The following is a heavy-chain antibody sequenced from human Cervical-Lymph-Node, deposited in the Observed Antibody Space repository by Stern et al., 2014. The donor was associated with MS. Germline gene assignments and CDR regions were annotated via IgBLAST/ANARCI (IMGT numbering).Heavy chain of an antibody. J-gene: IGHJ6*02. D-gene: IGHD2-2*01. V-gene: IGHV3-23*04. CDR1: GFTFSTYA. CDR2: ISDSGVST. Sequence: EVQLVESGGGLVQPGGSLRLSCAASGFTFSTYAFSWVRQAPGKWLEWVSSISDSGVSTYYADSVKGRFTISRDNSKSMLYLEMQSLRAEDTAVYHCAKDLGRGVVVVPLYGLDVWGQGTTVTVSS. CDR3: AKDLGRGVVVVPLYGLDV.